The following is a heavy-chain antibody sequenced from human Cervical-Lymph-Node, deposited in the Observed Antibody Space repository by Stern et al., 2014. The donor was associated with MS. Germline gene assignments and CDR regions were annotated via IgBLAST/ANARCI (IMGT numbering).Heavy chain of an antibody. CDR3: ARISLGSGIDY. J-gene: IGHJ4*02. CDR2: FYPNSGAT. CDR1: ENPFTGYY. D-gene: IGHD1-26*01. V-gene: IGHV1-2*02. Sequence: DQLVESGAEVKQPGASMKVTCQASENPFTGYYIHWVRQAPGQGLEWWGWFYPNSGATNYAQRFQDRVSLTSDTSNTLAYMELDRLTSDDTAVYYCARISLGSGIDYWGQGSLVTVSS.